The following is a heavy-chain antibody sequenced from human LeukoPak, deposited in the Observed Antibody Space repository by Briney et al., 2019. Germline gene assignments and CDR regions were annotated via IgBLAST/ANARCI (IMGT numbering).Heavy chain of an antibody. CDR3: ARPSGGSWRWYFDL. Sequence: PSETLSLTCAVYGGSFSGYYWSWIRQPPGKGLEWIGEINHSGSTNYNPSLKSRVTISVDTSKNQFSLKLSSVTAADTAVYYCARPSGGSWRWYFDLWGRGTLVTVSS. CDR1: GGSFSGYY. J-gene: IGHJ2*01. D-gene: IGHD2-15*01. V-gene: IGHV4-34*01. CDR2: INHSGST.